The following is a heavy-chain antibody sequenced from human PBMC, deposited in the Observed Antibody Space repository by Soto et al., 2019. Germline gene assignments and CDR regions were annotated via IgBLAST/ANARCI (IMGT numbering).Heavy chain of an antibody. V-gene: IGHV3-23*01. CDR1: GFTFSSYA. CDR3: AKRGAGHYFDY. Sequence: EVQLLESGGGLVQPGGSLRLSCAASGFTFSSYAMSWVRQAPGKGLEWVSVISGSGDSTYYADSVKGRLTISRDNSKNTLYLKMNSLRAEDTAVYNCAKRGAGHYFDYWGQGTLVTVSS. J-gene: IGHJ4*02. CDR2: ISGSGDST. D-gene: IGHD6-19*01.